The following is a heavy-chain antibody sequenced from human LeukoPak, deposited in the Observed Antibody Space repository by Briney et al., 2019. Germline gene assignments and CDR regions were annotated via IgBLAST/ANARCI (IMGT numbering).Heavy chain of an antibody. D-gene: IGHD5-24*01. Sequence: GGSLRLSCAASGFTFDDYAMHWVRQAPGKGLECVSLISGDGGSTYYADSVKGRFTISRDNSKNSPYLQMNSLRTEDTALYYCAKDIGQTATITRYYGMDVWGQGTTVTVSS. CDR2: ISGDGGST. V-gene: IGHV3-43*02. CDR1: GFTFDDYA. CDR3: AKDIGQTATITRYYGMDV. J-gene: IGHJ6*02.